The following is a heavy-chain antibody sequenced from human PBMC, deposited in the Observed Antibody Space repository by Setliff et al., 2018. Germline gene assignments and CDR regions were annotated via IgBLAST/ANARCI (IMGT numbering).Heavy chain of an antibody. Sequence: PSETLSLTCTVYGASFSDYYWGWIRQPPGKGLEWIAEINQSGNTNYNPSLNSRVSVSVDMPTNQFSLKVFSVTAADTAVYYCRFWSSYYKNDYWAQGTLVTVSS. V-gene: IGHV4-34*01. CDR1: GASFSDYY. CDR3: RFWSSYYKNDY. D-gene: IGHD3-3*01. CDR2: INQSGNT. J-gene: IGHJ4*02.